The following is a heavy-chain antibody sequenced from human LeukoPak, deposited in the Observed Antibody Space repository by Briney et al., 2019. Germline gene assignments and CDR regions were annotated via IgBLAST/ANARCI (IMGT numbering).Heavy chain of an antibody. D-gene: IGHD3-16*02. CDR1: GFTFSSYD. Sequence: GGSLRLSCAASGFTFSSYDMYWVRQAPGKGLEWVAVIWYDGSNKYYADSVKGRFTISRDNSKNTLYLQMNSLRAEDTAVYYCAKDLSARFLDYWGQGTLVTVPS. CDR2: IWYDGSNK. V-gene: IGHV3-33*06. CDR3: AKDLSARFLDY. J-gene: IGHJ4*02.